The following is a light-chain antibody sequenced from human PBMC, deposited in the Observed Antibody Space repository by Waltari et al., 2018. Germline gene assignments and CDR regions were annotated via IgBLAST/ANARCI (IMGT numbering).Light chain of an antibody. V-gene: IGLV3-19*01. CDR2: GKN. Sequence: SSELPQYPAVSVALGQTVEITCEGDRLRHYHANCNQQKPGQAPVLVICGKNNRPSTIPDRFSASSSGNTASLTLTGAQAEDEADYYCNSRATSGDLVVFGGGTKLTVL. CDR3: NSRATSGDLVV. J-gene: IGLJ2*01. CDR1: RLRHYH.